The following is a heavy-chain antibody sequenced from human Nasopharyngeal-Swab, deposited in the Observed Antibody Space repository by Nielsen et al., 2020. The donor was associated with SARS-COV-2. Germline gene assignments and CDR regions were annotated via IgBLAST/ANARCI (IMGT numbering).Heavy chain of an antibody. CDR1: GITFSNAW. Sequence: GESLKISCAASGITFSNAWMNWVRQAPGKGLEWVSTISPSGVTTYYADSLEGRFTISRDNSKNTVYLDMSSLRDEDTAIYYCTNAPGRWEQRHLHWGQGTLVTVSS. D-gene: IGHD1-26*01. J-gene: IGHJ4*02. CDR2: ISPSGVTT. V-gene: IGHV3-23*01. CDR3: TNAPGRWEQRHLH.